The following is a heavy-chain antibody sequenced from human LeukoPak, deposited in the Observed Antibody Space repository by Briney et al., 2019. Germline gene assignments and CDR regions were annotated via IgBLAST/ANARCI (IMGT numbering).Heavy chain of an antibody. Sequence: SETLSLTCAVSGYSISSGYYWGWIRQPPGKGLDWIASMYHSGSTYYNPSLKSRVTMSVDASKNQFSLKLTSLTAADTAVYYCAREEFLHEIDSSGYFVYWGQGTLVTVSS. J-gene: IGHJ4*02. CDR3: AREEFLHEIDSSGYFVY. V-gene: IGHV4-38-2*02. D-gene: IGHD3-22*01. CDR1: GYSISSGYY. CDR2: MYHSGST.